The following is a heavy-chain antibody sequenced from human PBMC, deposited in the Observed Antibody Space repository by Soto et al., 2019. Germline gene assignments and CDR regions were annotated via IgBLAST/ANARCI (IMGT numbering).Heavy chain of an antibody. J-gene: IGHJ6*02. Sequence: QVQLEQSGAEVKKPGSSVKVSCKASGGTFRSHAIAWVRQAPGQGLEWMGDFIPIFGTSNYAQKFQGRISITADESRTTAYMELSTVTDEDTATYYCARGEGYYDSSGLEYYHGMDVWGQATTLTVSS. V-gene: IGHV1-69*01. CDR1: GGTFRSHA. D-gene: IGHD3-22*01. CDR3: ARGEGYYDSSGLEYYHGMDV. CDR2: FIPIFGTS.